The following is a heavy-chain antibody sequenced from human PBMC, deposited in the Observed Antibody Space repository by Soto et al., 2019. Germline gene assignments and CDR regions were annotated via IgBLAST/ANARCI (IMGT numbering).Heavy chain of an antibody. Sequence: SETLSLTCAVYGGSFSGYYWSWIRQPPGKGLEWIGEINHSGSTNYNPSLKSRVTISVDTSKNQFSLKLSSVTAADTAVYYCARVNPRPYYDYVWGSYREPRGAFDIWGQGTMVTVSS. CDR3: ARVNPRPYYDYVWGSYREPRGAFDI. CDR2: INHSGST. CDR1: GGSFSGYY. D-gene: IGHD3-16*02. V-gene: IGHV4-34*01. J-gene: IGHJ3*02.